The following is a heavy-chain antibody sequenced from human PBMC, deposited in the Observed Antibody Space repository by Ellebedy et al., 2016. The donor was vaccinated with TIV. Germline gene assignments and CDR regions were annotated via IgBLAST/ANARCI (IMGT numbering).Heavy chain of an antibody. J-gene: IGHJ4*02. V-gene: IGHV3-23*01. CDR1: GFTFNNYA. CDR2: ISSSGQTT. D-gene: IGHD3/OR15-3a*01. CDR3: ARRSTDFAFDS. Sequence: GESLKISCAASGFTFNNYAMSWVRQAPGKGLQWVASISSSGQTTYYADSVKGRFTISRDNSKRTLYLQMYSLRAEDTAVYFCARRSTDFAFDSWGQGTLVTVSS.